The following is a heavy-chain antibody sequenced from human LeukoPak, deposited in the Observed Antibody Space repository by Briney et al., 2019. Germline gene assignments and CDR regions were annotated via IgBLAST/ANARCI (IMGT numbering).Heavy chain of an antibody. D-gene: IGHD1-26*01. J-gene: IGHJ5*02. V-gene: IGHV1-69*04. Sequence: SVKVSCKASGGTFSSYAISWVRQAPGQGLEWMGRIIPILGIANYAQKFQGRVTITADKSTSTAYMELSSLRSEDTAVYYCVSDGARGNRFDPWGQGTLVTVSS. CDR1: GGTFSSYA. CDR2: IIPILGIA. CDR3: VSDGARGNRFDP.